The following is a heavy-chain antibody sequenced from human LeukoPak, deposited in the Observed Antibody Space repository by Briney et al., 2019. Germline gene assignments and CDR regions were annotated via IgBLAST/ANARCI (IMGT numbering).Heavy chain of an antibody. Sequence: GGSLRLSCAAAVYTFSKYWMHCVPHALGRGLVCVSRIKSDGGTNYAASVKGRFTISRDNPRNTVSLQMNSLRAEDTGVYYCARAPSEIGGYYPEYFRHWGQGTLVTVSS. V-gene: IGHV3-74*01. CDR2: IKSDGGT. CDR1: VYTFSKYW. J-gene: IGHJ1*01. CDR3: ARAPSEIGGYYPEYFRH. D-gene: IGHD3-22*01.